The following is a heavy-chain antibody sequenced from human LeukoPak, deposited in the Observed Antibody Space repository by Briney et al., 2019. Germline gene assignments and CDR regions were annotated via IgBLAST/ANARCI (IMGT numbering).Heavy chain of an antibody. V-gene: IGHV4-38-2*01. J-gene: IGHJ3*02. CDR3: GRSYHDDAWAAFDI. CDR2: IYHDGTA. CDR1: GFTFSTFAM. D-gene: IGHD3-16*01. Sequence: GSLRLSCAASGFTFSTFAMIWVRQPPGKGLEWIGAIYHDGTAYYRPSLKSRVTMSVDTSRNQFSLRLSSVTAADTAVYYCGRSYHDDAWAAFDIWGQGTVVTTSS.